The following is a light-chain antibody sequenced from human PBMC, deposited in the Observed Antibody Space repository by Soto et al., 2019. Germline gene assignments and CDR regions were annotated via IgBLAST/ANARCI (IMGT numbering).Light chain of an antibody. CDR3: QQYNSWSSIT. Sequence: EIVMTQSPATLSVSPGERATLSCRASQSARSNLAWYQQKPGQAPRLLIYGASTRATGIPGRFSGSGSGTEFALTISSLQSEDLAIYYCQQYNSWSSITFGQGTRLEIK. J-gene: IGKJ5*01. V-gene: IGKV3-15*01. CDR2: GAS. CDR1: QSARSN.